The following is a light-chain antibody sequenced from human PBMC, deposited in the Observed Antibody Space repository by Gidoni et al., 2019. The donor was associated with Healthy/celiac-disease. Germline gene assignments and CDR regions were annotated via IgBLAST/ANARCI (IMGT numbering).Light chain of an antibody. CDR1: QRISSY. Sequence: DIQMTQSPSSLSPSVGDRVTITCRASQRISSYLNWYQQKPGKTPKLLIYAASSLQSGVPSRFSGSGSGTEFTITISSLQPEDYATYYCQQSYSTPENTFXGXTKVEIK. V-gene: IGKV1-39*01. J-gene: IGKJ4*01. CDR3: QQSYSTPENT. CDR2: AAS.